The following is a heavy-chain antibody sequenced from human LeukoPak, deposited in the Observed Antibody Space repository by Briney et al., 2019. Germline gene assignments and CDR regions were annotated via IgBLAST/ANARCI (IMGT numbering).Heavy chain of an antibody. CDR2: IYYSVSA. CDR1: VGSISSSSYY. Sequence: SETLSLTCTLAVGSISSSSYYWGWVRQPPGEWLGWIVCIYYSVSAYYKPSRQSRLNISVDTSTNQFSLKLNSVTAADTALYYCARLERRYYDYVWGSRGPIDFWGQGTLVTVSS. V-gene: IGHV4-39*01. CDR3: ARLERRYYDYVWGSRGPIDF. D-gene: IGHD3-16*01. J-gene: IGHJ4*02.